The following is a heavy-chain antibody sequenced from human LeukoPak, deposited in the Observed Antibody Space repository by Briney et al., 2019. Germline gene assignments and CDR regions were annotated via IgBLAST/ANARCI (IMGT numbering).Heavy chain of an antibody. D-gene: IGHD3-22*01. CDR1: GGSISSDY. V-gene: IGHV4-59*08. J-gene: IGHJ4*02. Sequence: SETLSLTCTVSGGSISSDYWSWIRQPPGKGPEWIGYIYYSGSTNYSPSLKSRVTISVDTSKNQFSLKLSSVTAADTALYYCVRHSRGYYFDYWGQGTLVTVSS. CDR3: VRHSRGYYFDY. CDR2: IYYSGST.